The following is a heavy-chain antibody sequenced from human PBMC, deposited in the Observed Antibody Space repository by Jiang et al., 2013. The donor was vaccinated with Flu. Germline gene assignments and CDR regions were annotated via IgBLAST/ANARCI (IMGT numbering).Heavy chain of an antibody. CDR2: IIPILGIA. CDR1: GGTFSSYT. V-gene: IGHV1-69*04. D-gene: IGHD1-26*01. CDR3: ARDRGSYYGLDYYYYGMDV. J-gene: IGHJ6*02. Sequence: SGAEVKKPGSSVRVSCKASGGTFSSYTISWVRQAPGQGLEWMGRIIPILGIANYAQKFQGRVTITADKSTSTAYMELSSLRSEDTAVYYCARDRGSYYGLDYYYYGMDVVGPRDHGHRL.